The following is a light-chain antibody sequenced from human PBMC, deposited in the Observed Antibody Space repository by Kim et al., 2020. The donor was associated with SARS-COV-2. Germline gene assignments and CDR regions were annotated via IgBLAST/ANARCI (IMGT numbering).Light chain of an antibody. CDR1: SSDVGGYNY. CDR2: EVV. V-gene: IGLV2-14*03. J-gene: IGLJ2*01. Sequence: GQSITSSCTGTSSDVGGYNYVSWYQQHPGKAPKLVIYEVVNRPSGVSNRFSGSQSGNTASLTISGLQAEDEADYYCSSYSRTSPVVFGGGTQLTVL. CDR3: SSYSRTSPVV.